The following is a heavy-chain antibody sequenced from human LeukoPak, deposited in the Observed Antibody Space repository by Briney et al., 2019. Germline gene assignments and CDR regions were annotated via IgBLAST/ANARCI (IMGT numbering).Heavy chain of an antibody. CDR1: GGSISSYY. CDR2: INHSGST. Sequence: KPSETLSLTCTVSGGSISSYYWSWIRQPPGKGLEWIGEINHSGSTNYNPSLKSRVTISVDTSKNQFSLKLSSVTAADTAVYYCARRGGAYQLLSVYYYMDVWGKGTTVTVSS. CDR3: ARRGGAYQLLSVYYYMDV. J-gene: IGHJ6*03. V-gene: IGHV4-34*01. D-gene: IGHD2-2*01.